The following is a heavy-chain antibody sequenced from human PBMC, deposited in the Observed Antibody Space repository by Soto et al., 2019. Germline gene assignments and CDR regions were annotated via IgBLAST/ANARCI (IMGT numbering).Heavy chain of an antibody. CDR3: AKRGSDFRGFDY. Sequence: QAGGSLRLSCAASGFTFSSCAMSWVRQAPGKGLEWVTGISGSGGTTYYADSVKGRFTISRDNSKNTLYLQMNSLRADDTAVYYCAKRGSDFRGFDYWGLGALVTVSS. V-gene: IGHV3-23*01. CDR1: GFTFSSCA. CDR2: ISGSGGTT. J-gene: IGHJ4*02. D-gene: IGHD5-12*01.